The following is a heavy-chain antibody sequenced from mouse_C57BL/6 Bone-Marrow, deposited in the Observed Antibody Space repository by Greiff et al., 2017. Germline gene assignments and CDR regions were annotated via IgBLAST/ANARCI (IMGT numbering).Heavy chain of an antibody. Sequence: VQLQESGAELARPGASVKLSCKASGYTFTSYGISWVKQRTGQGLEWIGEIYPRSGNTYYNEKFKGKATLTVDKSSSTAYMELNSLTSEDSAVYYCARELRFFYYAMDYWGQGTSVTVSS. CDR2: IYPRSGNT. CDR1: GYTFTSYG. V-gene: IGHV1-81*01. D-gene: IGHD1-1*01. CDR3: ARELRFFYYAMDY. J-gene: IGHJ4*01.